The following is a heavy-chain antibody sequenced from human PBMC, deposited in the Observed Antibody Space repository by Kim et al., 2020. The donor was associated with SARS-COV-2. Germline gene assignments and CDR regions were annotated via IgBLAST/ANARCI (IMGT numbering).Heavy chain of an antibody. CDR1: GFTFSTYN. V-gene: IGHV3-21*01. CDR2: IGSIDDKI. D-gene: IGHD2-15*01. J-gene: IGHJ5*02. Sequence: GGSLRLSCAASGFTFSTYNMNWVRQAPGEGLEWVSSIGSIDDKIFYADSVRGRFTISRDNSKNSLYLQMFSLRAEDTAVYYCARSPCSGGVCYMGDWFDPWGQGTLVTVSS. CDR3: ARSPCSGGVCYMGDWFDP.